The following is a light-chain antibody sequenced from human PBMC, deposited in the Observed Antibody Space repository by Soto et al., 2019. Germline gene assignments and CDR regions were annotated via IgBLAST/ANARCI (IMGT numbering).Light chain of an antibody. CDR2: GAS. V-gene: IGKV3-20*01. CDR3: QQYGSSPPWT. CDR1: QSVGSTY. J-gene: IGKJ1*01. Sequence: EIVLTQSPGTLSLSPGERATLSCRASQSVGSTYLAWYQQKLGQPPRLLIYGASNRATGIPDRFSGSGCGTDFTLTISRLEPEDFVVYYCQQYGSSPPWTFGQGTKVEIK.